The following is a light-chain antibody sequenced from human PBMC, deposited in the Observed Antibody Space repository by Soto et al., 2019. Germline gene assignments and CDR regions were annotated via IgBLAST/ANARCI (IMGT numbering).Light chain of an antibody. CDR3: SSYTRSNTWV. CDR2: EVT. Sequence: QSALTQPASVSGSPGQSITISCTGTSSDIGGYIYVSWYQHYPGKVPKLMIYEVTNRPSGVSNRFSGSKSGNTASLTISGLQAEDESIYYCSSYTRSNTWVFGGGTKVTVL. V-gene: IGLV2-14*01. CDR1: SSDIGGYIY. J-gene: IGLJ3*02.